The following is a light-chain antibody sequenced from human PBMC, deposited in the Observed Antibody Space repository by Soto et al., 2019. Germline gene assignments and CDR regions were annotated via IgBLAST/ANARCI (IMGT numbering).Light chain of an antibody. CDR3: QQYNSWPPWT. Sequence: EIVMTQSPATLSVSPGERVTLSCRASQSVSSSLAWHQQKPGQAPRLLIYGASTRATGIPDTFSGSGSGTEFTLTISSLQSEDSAVYYCQQYNSWPPWTFGQGTKVEIK. CDR2: GAS. J-gene: IGKJ1*01. V-gene: IGKV3-15*01. CDR1: QSVSSS.